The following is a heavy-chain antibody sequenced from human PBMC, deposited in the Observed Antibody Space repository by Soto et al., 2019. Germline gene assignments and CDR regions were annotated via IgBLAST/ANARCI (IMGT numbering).Heavy chain of an antibody. V-gene: IGHV4-34*01. CDR1: GDSLWGQS. CDR3: AREDSYGWSGESLDV. D-gene: IGHD6-19*01. CDR2: LDQSGGT. J-gene: IGHJ6*02. Sequence: QVQLQQWGAGLLKASETLSLTCAVVGDSLWGQSWNWIRQSPGKGLEWIGELDQSGGTNYNPSLNSRAIISDDTSKNQFSLTLTSVTAADTAVYYCAREDSYGWSGESLDVWGQGTTVTVSS.